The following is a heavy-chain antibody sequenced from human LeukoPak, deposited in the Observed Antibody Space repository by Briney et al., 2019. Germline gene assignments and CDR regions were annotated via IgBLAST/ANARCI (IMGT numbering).Heavy chain of an antibody. V-gene: IGHV3-7*01. Sequence: GGSLRLSCAASGFTFSSYWISWVRQAPGKGLEWVANIKQDGSEKYYVDSVKGRFTISRDNAKNSLYLQMNSLRAEDTAVYYCARGRGSLWGQGTLVTVSS. J-gene: IGHJ4*02. D-gene: IGHD3-10*01. CDR1: GFTFSSYW. CDR2: IKQDGSEK. CDR3: ARGRGSL.